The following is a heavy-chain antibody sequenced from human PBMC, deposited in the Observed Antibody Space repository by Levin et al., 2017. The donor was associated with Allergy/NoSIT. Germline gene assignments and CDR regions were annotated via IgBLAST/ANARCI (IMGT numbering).Heavy chain of an antibody. CDR1: GYSISSGYY. D-gene: IGHD4-17*01. V-gene: IGHV4-38-2*01. Sequence: KPSETLSLTCAVSGYSISSGYYWGWIRQPPGKGLEWIGSIYHSGSTYYNPSLKSRVTISVDTSKNQFSLKLSSVTAADTAVYYCARVFRTYGDYANFDYWGQGTLVTVSS. J-gene: IGHJ4*02. CDR2: IYHSGST. CDR3: ARVFRTYGDYANFDY.